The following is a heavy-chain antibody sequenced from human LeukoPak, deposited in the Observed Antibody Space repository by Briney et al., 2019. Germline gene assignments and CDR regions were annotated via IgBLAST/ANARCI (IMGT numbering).Heavy chain of an antibody. CDR3: ARLTPPQMAHFDS. J-gene: IGHJ4*02. Sequence: SETLSLTCTVSGGSISSYYWSWIRQPPGKGLEWIGYIYYSGSTNYNPSLKSRVTISVDASKNQFSLKLSSVTAADTAVYYCARLTPPQMAHFDSWGQGALVTVSS. D-gene: IGHD4-23*01. V-gene: IGHV4-59*01. CDR1: GGSISSYY. CDR2: IYYSGST.